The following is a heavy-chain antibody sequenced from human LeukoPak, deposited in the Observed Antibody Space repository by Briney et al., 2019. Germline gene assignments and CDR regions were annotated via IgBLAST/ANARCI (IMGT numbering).Heavy chain of an antibody. J-gene: IGHJ4*02. D-gene: IGHD6-19*01. CDR3: ARTYSSGWYGY. CDR2: ISSSSSYI. Sequence: GGSLRLSCAASGFTFSSYSMNWVRQAPGKGLEWVSSISSSSSYIYYADSVKGRFTISRDNAKNSLYLQMNGLRAEDTAVYYCARTYSSGWYGYWGQGTLVTVSS. CDR1: GFTFSSYS. V-gene: IGHV3-21*01.